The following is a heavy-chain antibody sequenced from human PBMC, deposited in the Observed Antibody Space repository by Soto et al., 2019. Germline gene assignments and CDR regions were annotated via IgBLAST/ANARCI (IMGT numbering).Heavy chain of an antibody. CDR1: GFTFSSYS. CDR3: AGERYYDYVWGTPFFDY. J-gene: IGHJ4*02. V-gene: IGHV3-21*01. Sequence: SLRLSCAASGFTFSSYSMNWVRQAPGKGLEWVSSISSSSSYIYYADSVKGRFTISRDNAKNSLYLQMNSLRAEDTAVYYCAGERYYDYVWGTPFFDYWGQGTLVTVSS. CDR2: ISSSSSYI. D-gene: IGHD3-16*01.